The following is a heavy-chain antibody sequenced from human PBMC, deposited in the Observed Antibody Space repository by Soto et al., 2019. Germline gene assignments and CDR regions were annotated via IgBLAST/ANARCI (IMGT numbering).Heavy chain of an antibody. D-gene: IGHD3-22*01. CDR1: GFTFSSYA. V-gene: IGHV3-23*01. CDR2: ISGSGGST. J-gene: IGHJ4*02. Sequence: EVQLLESGGGSVQPGGSLRLSCAASGFTFSSYAMSWVRQAPGKGLEWVSAISGSGGSTYYADSVKGRFTISRDNSKNTLYLQMNSLRAEDTAVYYCAKLTGHYDSSGYYSNLYDYWGQGTLVTVSS. CDR3: AKLTGHYDSSGYYSNLYDY.